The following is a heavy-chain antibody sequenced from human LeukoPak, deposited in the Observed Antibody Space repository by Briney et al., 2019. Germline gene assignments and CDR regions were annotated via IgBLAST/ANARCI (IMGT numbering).Heavy chain of an antibody. J-gene: IGHJ4*02. CDR1: GFTFSSYV. CDR2: ISGSGGSS. V-gene: IGHV3-23*01. CDR3: AKKAGNDYGVRSFDQ. Sequence: GGSLRLSCAASGFTFSSYVMSWVRQAPGKGLEWVSAISGSGGSSDSADSVKGRFTNSRDNSKNTLYVQMNSLRAEDTAIYYCAKKAGNDYGVRSFDQWGQGTLVTVSS. D-gene: IGHD4-17*01.